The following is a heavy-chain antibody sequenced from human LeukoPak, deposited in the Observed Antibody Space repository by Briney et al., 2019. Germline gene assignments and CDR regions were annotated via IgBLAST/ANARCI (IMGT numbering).Heavy chain of an antibody. V-gene: IGHV4-38-2*02. J-gene: IGHJ4*02. CDR3: ARRHKAAAGDY. CDR2: IHHTGTT. Sequence: SETLSLTCTVSGYSISNNYYWSWIRQPPGKGLEWIGSIHHTGTTTYNPSLKSRVTISKDTSKNQFSLKLSSVTAADTAVYYCARRHKAAAGDYWGQGTLVTVSS. CDR1: GYSISNNYY. D-gene: IGHD6-13*01.